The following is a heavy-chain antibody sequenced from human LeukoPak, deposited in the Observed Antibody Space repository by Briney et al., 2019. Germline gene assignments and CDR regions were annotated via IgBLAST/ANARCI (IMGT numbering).Heavy chain of an antibody. CDR2: ISPSGHTT. V-gene: IGHV3-23*01. CDR3: AKRPSSGWCFDY. Sequence: GGSLRLSCAASGFTFSSYAMSWVRRAPGKGLEWVSAISPSGHTTVYAGSVKGRLTISRDNSKNTLYLQVNSLRAEDTAVYYCAKRPSSGWCFDYWGQGTVVTVSS. D-gene: IGHD6-19*01. CDR1: GFTFSSYA. J-gene: IGHJ4*02.